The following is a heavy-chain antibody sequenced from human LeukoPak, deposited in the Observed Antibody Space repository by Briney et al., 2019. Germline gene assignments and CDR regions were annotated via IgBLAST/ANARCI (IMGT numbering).Heavy chain of an antibody. V-gene: IGHV3-21*01. CDR2: ISSSYSYT. Sequence: SGGSLRLSCAASAFTFSSSWMSWVRQTPGKGLEWVSSISSSYSYTYYADSVKGRFTISRDNARNSVYLQMDNLRAEDTAVYYCARDIRTVAVVVAATGDDAFDIWGQGTMVTVSS. D-gene: IGHD2-15*01. J-gene: IGHJ3*02. CDR1: AFTFSSSW. CDR3: ARDIRTVAVVVAATGDDAFDI.